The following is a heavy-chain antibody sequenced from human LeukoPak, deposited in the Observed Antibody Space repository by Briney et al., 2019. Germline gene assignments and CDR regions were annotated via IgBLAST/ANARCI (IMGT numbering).Heavy chain of an antibody. CDR3: ASHRSGYSSSGPFQH. Sequence: SETLSLTCAVSGGSISSGGYSWSWIRQPPGKGLEWIGYIYHSGSTYYNPSLKSRVTISVDRSKNQFSLKLSSVTAADTAVYYCASHRSGYSSSGPFQHWGQGTLVTVSS. D-gene: IGHD6-13*01. CDR1: GGSISSGGYS. J-gene: IGHJ1*01. V-gene: IGHV4-30-2*01. CDR2: IYHSGST.